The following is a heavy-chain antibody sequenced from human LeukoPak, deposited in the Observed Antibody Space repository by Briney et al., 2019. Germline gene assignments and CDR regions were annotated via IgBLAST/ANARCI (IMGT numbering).Heavy chain of an antibody. D-gene: IGHD3-10*01. CDR3: ARRRGSGAFDI. CDR1: GSSISSGI. V-gene: IGHV3-7*01. CDR2: IKQDGSEK. Sequence: ETLSLTCTVSGSSISSGIHYWGWIRQPPGKGLEWVANIKQDGSEKYYVDSVKGRFTISRDNAKNSLYLQMNSLRAEDTAVYYCARRRGSGAFDIWGQGTMVTVSS. J-gene: IGHJ3*02.